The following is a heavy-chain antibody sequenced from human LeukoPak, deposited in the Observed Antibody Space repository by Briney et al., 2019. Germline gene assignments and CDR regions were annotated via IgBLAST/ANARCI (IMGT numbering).Heavy chain of an antibody. CDR1: GFTFTSSA. CDR3: ARAPVGTTTPLDY. D-gene: IGHD1-26*01. V-gene: IGHV1-58*01. CDR2: IVVGSGNT. J-gene: IGHJ4*02. Sequence: SVKASCEASGFTFTSSAVQWVRQARGQRLEWIGWIVVGSGNTNYAQKFQERVTITRDMSTSTAYMELSSLRSEDTAVYYCARAPVGTTTPLDYWGQGTLVTVSS.